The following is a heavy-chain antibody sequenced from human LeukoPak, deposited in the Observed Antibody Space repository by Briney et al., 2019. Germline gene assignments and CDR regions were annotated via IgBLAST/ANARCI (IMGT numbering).Heavy chain of an antibody. Sequence: GGSLRLSCAASGFTLSSYWMHWVRQPPGKGLVGVSRINSDGSSTRYADSVKGRFTISRDNAENTLYLQMNSLRAEDTAVYYCARVAEDIVVVPAARRYYYYGMDVWGQGTTVTVSS. V-gene: IGHV3-74*01. CDR1: GFTLSSYW. CDR2: INSDGSST. D-gene: IGHD2-2*01. J-gene: IGHJ6*02. CDR3: ARVAEDIVVVPAARRYYYYGMDV.